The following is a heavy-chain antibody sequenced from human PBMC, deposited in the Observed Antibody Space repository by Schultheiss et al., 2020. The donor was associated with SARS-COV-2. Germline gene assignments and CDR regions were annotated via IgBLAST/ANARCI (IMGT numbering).Heavy chain of an antibody. Sequence: GGSLRLSCAASGFTFSSYAMSWVRQAPGKGLVWVSRINSDGSSTSYADSVKGRFTISRDNSKNTLYLQMNSLRAEDTAVYYCARVQVGATGYAFDIWGQGAMVTGS. V-gene: IGHV3-74*01. D-gene: IGHD1-26*01. CDR1: GFTFSSYA. CDR2: INSDGSST. CDR3: ARVQVGATGYAFDI. J-gene: IGHJ3*02.